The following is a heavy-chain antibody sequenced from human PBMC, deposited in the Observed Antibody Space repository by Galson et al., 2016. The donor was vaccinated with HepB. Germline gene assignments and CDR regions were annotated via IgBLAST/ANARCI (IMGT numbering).Heavy chain of an antibody. CDR3: ARDGPGWVMATITILVYYYGMDV. V-gene: IGHV3-48*02. J-gene: IGHJ6*02. CDR2: ISSSSSTI. CDR1: GFTFSSYS. D-gene: IGHD5-24*01. Sequence: SLRLSCAASGFTFSSYSMNWVRQAPGRGLEWVSYISSSSSTIYYADSVKGRFTISRDNAKSSLYLQMNSLRDEDTAVYYCARDGPGWVMATITILVYYYGMDVWGQGTTFTVSS.